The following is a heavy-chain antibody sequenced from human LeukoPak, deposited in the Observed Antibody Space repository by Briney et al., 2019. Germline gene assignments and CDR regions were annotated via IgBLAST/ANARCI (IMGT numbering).Heavy chain of an antibody. CDR3: AGGLPGVSRSYYYMDV. CDR2: INSDGSST. V-gene: IGHV3-74*01. J-gene: IGHJ6*03. CDR1: GFTFSSYW. Sequence: QAGGSLRLSCAASGFTFSSYWMHWVRQAPGKGLVWVSRINSDGSSTSYADSVKGRFTISRDNAKNTLYLQVNSLRAEDTAVYYCAGGLPGVSRSYYYMDVWGKGTTVTISS. D-gene: IGHD2-21*02.